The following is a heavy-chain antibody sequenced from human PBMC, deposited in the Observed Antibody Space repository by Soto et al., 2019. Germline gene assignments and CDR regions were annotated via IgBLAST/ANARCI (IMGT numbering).Heavy chain of an antibody. CDR2: ISPYNDYT. V-gene: IGHV1-18*01. Sequence: GASVKVSCKASGYTFIRYGITWVRQAPGQGLEWVGWISPYNDYTNYAQNLQGRVSMTTDTSTNTVYMELRGLIPDDTALYYCARGGYYDNVWGKLSHYGLDVWGQGTTVTVS. CDR1: GYTFIRYG. CDR3: ARGGYYDNVWGKLSHYGLDV. J-gene: IGHJ6*02. D-gene: IGHD3-16*01.